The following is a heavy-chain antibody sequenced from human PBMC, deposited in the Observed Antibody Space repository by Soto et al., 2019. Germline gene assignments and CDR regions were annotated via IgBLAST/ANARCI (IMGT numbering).Heavy chain of an antibody. D-gene: IGHD6-6*01. Sequence: QVQLVQSGAEVKKPGASVKVSCKASGYTFTSYGISWVRQAPGQGLEWMGWISAYNGNTNYAQKLQGRVTMTTVTTTSTADMELRSLRSDDTAVYYCAVTYSSSLPFDYWCQGTLVTVSS. V-gene: IGHV1-18*01. CDR1: GYTFTSYG. CDR2: ISAYNGNT. J-gene: IGHJ4*02. CDR3: AVTYSSSLPFDY.